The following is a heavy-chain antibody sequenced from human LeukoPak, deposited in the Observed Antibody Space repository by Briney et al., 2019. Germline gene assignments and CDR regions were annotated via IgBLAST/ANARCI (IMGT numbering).Heavy chain of an antibody. Sequence: PSETLSLTCAVYGGSFSGYYWSWIRQPPGKGLEWIGEINHSGSTNYNPSLKSRVTISVDTSKNQFSLKLSSVTAADTAVYYCARGSCSDGTCYDNRGYFDYWGQGTLVTVSS. CDR3: ARGSCSDGTCYDNRGYFDY. V-gene: IGHV4-34*01. J-gene: IGHJ4*02. CDR2: INHSGST. CDR1: GGSFSGYY. D-gene: IGHD2-15*01.